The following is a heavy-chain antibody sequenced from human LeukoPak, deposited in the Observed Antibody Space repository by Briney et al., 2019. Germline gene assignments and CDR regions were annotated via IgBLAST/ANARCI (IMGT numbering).Heavy chain of an antibody. V-gene: IGHV4-34*01. Sequence: KPSETLSLTCAVYGGSFSGYYWSWIRQPPGKGLEWIGEINHSGSTNYNPSLKSRVTISVDTSKNQFSLKLSSVAAADTAVYYCAARSNWFDPWGQGTLVTVSS. CDR1: GGSFSGYY. CDR2: INHSGST. J-gene: IGHJ5*02. CDR3: AARSNWFDP.